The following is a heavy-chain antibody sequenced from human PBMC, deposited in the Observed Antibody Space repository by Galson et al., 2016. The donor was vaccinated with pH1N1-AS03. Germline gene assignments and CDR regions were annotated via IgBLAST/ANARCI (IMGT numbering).Heavy chain of an antibody. CDR2: IRRKGFGGTT. CDR3: SLEDLEFYFAY. V-gene: IGHV3-49*03. J-gene: IGHJ4*01. CDR1: GIPFGDYA. Sequence: SLRLSCAVSGIPFGDYAVSWFRQAPGKGLEWVGFIRRKGFGGTTDYAASVKGRFTISRDDSKNIAYLQMSSLKIEDTAVYYCSLEDLEFYFAYWGQGTLVTVSS. D-gene: IGHD3-10*01.